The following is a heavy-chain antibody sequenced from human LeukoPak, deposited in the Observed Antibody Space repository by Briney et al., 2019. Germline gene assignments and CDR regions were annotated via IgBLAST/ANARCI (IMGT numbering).Heavy chain of an antibody. Sequence: ASVKVSCKASGYTFTSYGISWVRQAPGQGLEWMGWISAYNGNTNYAQKLQGRVTMTTDTSTSTAYMELRSLRSDDTAVYYCARIVGAYDYVWGSYRQDAFDIWGQGTMVTVSS. D-gene: IGHD3-16*02. CDR3: ARIVGAYDYVWGSYRQDAFDI. CDR1: GYTFTSYG. CDR2: ISAYNGNT. V-gene: IGHV1-18*01. J-gene: IGHJ3*02.